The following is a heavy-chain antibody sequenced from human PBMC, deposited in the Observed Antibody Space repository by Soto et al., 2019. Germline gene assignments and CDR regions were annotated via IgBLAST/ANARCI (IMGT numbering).Heavy chain of an antibody. V-gene: IGHV4-4*02. J-gene: IGHJ4*02. D-gene: IGHD6-6*01. CDR1: GGSINTDSW. Sequence: QVQLQESGPGLVSPLGTLSLTCAVSGGSINTDSWWTWVRQPPGKGLEWIGDIHRSRGTNYNSSLKSRVTLSIDRSTNHFTLRPYSVTAADTAVYYCASREEARPFWGQGTLVTVSS. CDR2: IHRSRGT. CDR3: ASREEARPF.